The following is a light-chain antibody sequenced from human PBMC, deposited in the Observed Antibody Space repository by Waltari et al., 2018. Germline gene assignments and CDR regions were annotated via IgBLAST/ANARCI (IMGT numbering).Light chain of an antibody. Sequence: QSALTPPRSVSGSPGQSVTISCTGTSSDFGGYNYFSWYQQHPGKAPKLMIYDVSKRPSGVPDRFSGSKSGNTASLTISGLQAEDEADYYCCSYAGSYTSRVFGGGTKLTVL. J-gene: IGLJ3*02. CDR2: DVS. CDR3: CSYAGSYTSRV. V-gene: IGLV2-11*01. CDR1: SSDFGGYNY.